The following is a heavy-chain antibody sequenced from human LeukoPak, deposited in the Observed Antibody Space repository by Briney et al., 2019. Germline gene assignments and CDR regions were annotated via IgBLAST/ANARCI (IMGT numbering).Heavy chain of an antibody. V-gene: IGHV3-23*01. CDR3: AKEERGAVAGMNDY. Sequence: PGGSLRLSCAASGFTFSNYAMSWVRQAPGEGLEWVSAITGSGGDTFHADSVKGRLTISRDNSKNTLYLQMNSLRAEDTAVYYCAKEERGAVAGMNDYWGQGTLVTVSS. CDR2: ITGSGGDT. D-gene: IGHD6-19*01. CDR1: GFTFSNYA. J-gene: IGHJ4*02.